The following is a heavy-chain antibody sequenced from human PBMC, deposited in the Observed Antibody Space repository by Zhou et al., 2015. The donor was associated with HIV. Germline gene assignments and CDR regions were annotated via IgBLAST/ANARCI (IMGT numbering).Heavy chain of an antibody. CDR3: ARGTIVVVPGQDVAAAGGFDY. J-gene: IGHJ4*02. D-gene: IGHD2-2*01. V-gene: IGHV1-69*12. CDR1: GGTFSSYA. Sequence: QVQLVQSGAEVKKPGSSVKVSCKASGGTFSSYAISWVRQAPGQGLEWMGGIIPIFGTANYAQKFQGRVTITADESTSTAYMELSSLRSEDTAVYYCARGTIVVVPGQDVAAAGGFDYWGQGTLVTVSS. CDR2: IIPIFGTA.